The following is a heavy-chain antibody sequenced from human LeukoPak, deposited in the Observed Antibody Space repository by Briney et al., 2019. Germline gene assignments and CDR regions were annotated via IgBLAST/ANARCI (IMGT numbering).Heavy chain of an antibody. J-gene: IGHJ4*02. CDR2: IKSKANGGTT. V-gene: IGHV3-15*01. D-gene: IGHD2-15*01. CDR1: GFPFSNAW. Sequence: PGGSLRLSCAASGFPFSNAWMSWVRQAPGKGLEWVGRIKSKANGGTTDYGALVKGRFTISRDDSKNTLYLQMDSLKTEDTAVYYCTTLVVEPDYWGQGTLVTVSS. CDR3: TTLVVEPDY.